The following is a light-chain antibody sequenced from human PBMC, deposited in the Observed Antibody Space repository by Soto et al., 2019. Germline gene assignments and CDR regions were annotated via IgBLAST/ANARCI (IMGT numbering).Light chain of an antibody. CDR3: LQSYTFPVT. CDR2: AAS. V-gene: IGKV1-39*01. J-gene: IGKJ3*01. Sequence: DIQMTQSPFSLSASVGDTVTLTCRASQDISNYLNWLQQKPGKAPKLLIYAASTLQTGVPSRFSGSESGTDFTLTISSLQPEDFAIYFCLQSYTFPVTFGPG. CDR1: QDISNY.